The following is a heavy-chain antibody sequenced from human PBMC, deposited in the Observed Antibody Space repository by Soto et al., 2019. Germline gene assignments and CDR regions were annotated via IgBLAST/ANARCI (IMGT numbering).Heavy chain of an antibody. CDR1: GFTFSSYA. Sequence: EVQMWESGGGLVQPGGSLRLSCAASGFTFSSYAMNWVRQAPGKGLEWVSVISGSADSTYYADSVKGRFTIARDNSRNTLYLQINSLRAEDTAVYYCAIHMFYGDPYYFDYWGQGTLVTVSS. J-gene: IGHJ4*02. CDR3: AIHMFYGDPYYFDY. D-gene: IGHD4-17*01. CDR2: ISGSADST. V-gene: IGHV3-23*01.